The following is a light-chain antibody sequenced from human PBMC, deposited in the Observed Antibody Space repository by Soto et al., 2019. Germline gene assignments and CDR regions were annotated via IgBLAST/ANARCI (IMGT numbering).Light chain of an antibody. Sequence: EIVLTKSPGTLSLSPGERATLSCRAIQSVSSSYLAWYQQKPGQAPRLLIYGASSRATGIPDRFSGSGSGTDFTLTISSLEPEDFAVYYCQQRSNWPPITFGQGTRLEIK. CDR3: QQRSNWPPIT. CDR1: QSVSSSY. CDR2: GAS. J-gene: IGKJ5*01. V-gene: IGKV3D-20*02.